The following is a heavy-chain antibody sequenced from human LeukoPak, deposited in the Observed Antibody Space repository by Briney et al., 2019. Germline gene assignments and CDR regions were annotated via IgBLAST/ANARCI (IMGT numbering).Heavy chain of an antibody. CDR3: ARDEGPTYYYDSSGYYLLDY. CDR1: GGTFSSYA. J-gene: IGHJ4*02. V-gene: IGHV1-18*01. D-gene: IGHD3-22*01. Sequence: GASVKVSCKASGGTFSSYAISWVRQAPGQGLEWMGWISAYNGNTNYAQKLQGRVTMTTDTSTSTAYMELRSLRSDDTAVYYCARDEGPTYYYDSSGYYLLDYWGQGTLVTVSS. CDR2: ISAYNGNT.